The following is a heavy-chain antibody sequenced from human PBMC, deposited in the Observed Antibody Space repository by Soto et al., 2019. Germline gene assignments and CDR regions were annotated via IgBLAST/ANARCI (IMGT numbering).Heavy chain of an antibody. Sequence: EVQLVASGGGLVKHGGSLRLSCAASGFTFSNAWMRWVRQAPGTGLEWVGRINSKTDGGTTDYAAPVKGIFTISRDDSKNTLYLQMNSLKTEDTAVYYCTTEDSRAFGGFDYWGQGTLVTFAS. CDR1: GFTFSNAW. CDR3: TTEDSRAFGGFDY. J-gene: IGHJ4*02. V-gene: IGHV3-15*01. CDR2: INSKTDGGTT. D-gene: IGHD3-10*01.